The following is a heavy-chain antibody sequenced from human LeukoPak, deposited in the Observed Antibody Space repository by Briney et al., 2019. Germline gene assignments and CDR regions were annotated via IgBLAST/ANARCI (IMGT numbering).Heavy chain of an antibody. Sequence: PSETLSLTCTVSGGSISSYYWSWIRQPPGKGLEWIGYIYYSGSTNYNLSLKSRVTISVDTSKNQFSLKLSSVTAADTAVYYCARHSSGYSGYDLRSFDYWGQGTLVTVSS. J-gene: IGHJ4*02. CDR1: GGSISSYY. D-gene: IGHD5-12*01. CDR2: IYYSGST. V-gene: IGHV4-59*01. CDR3: ARHSSGYSGYDLRSFDY.